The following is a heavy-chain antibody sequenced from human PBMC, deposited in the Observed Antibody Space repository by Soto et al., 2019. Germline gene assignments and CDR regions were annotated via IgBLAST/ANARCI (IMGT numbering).Heavy chain of an antibody. CDR1: GFPFSSYA. CDR3: ARYIPGVRYCGMDV. V-gene: IGHV3-23*01. D-gene: IGHD2-2*01. CDR2: IGESGTPT. J-gene: IGHJ6*02. Sequence: EVQLLESGGGLVQPGGSLRLSCAASGFPFSSYAMKWVRQAPGKGLEWVSLIGESGTPTYYADSVKGRFTISRDNSGNTLFLEMYSLRAEDTAVYYCARYIPGVRYCGMDVWGQGTTVTVSS.